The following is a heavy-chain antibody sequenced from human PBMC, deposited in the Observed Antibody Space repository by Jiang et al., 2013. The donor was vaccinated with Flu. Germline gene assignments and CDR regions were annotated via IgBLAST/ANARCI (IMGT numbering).Heavy chain of an antibody. CDR1: GYTFTSYA. Sequence: SCKASGYTFTSYAMNWVRRAPGQGLEWMGWINTNTGNPTYAQGFTGRFVFSLDTSVSTAYLQISSLKAEDTAVYYCARDHLSGSYHIGYDYWGQGTLVTVSS. CDR2: INTNTGNP. D-gene: IGHD1-26*01. CDR3: ARDHLSGSYHIGYDY. V-gene: IGHV7-4-1*02. J-gene: IGHJ4*02.